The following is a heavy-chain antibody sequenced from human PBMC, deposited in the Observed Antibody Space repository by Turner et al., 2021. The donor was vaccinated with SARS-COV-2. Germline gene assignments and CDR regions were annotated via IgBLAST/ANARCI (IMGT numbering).Heavy chain of an antibody. CDR1: GFNFDDYA. D-gene: IGHD3-9*01. CDR2: ISWNSGSI. Sequence: EVQLVESGGGLVQPGRSLRRYCSASGFNFDDYAMHWVRQAPGKGLEWVSGISWNSGSIGYADSVKGRFTMSRDNAKNSLYLQMNSLRAEDTALYYCAKDRGYDILTGYSPYFDYWGQGTLVTVSS. CDR3: AKDRGYDILTGYSPYFDY. J-gene: IGHJ4*02. V-gene: IGHV3-9*01.